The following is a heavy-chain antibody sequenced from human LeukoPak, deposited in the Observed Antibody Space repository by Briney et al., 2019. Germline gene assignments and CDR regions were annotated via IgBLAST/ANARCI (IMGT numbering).Heavy chain of an antibody. CDR1: GGSVSSGSYY. D-gene: IGHD6-19*01. Sequence: SETLSLTCTVSGGSVSSGSYYWSWIRQPPGKGLEWIGYIYYSGSTNYNPSPKSRVTISVDTSKNQFSLKLSSVTAADTAVYYCASAPGKYSSGWYFDYWGQGTLVTVSS. CDR3: ASAPGKYSSGWYFDY. J-gene: IGHJ4*02. CDR2: IYYSGST. V-gene: IGHV4-61*01.